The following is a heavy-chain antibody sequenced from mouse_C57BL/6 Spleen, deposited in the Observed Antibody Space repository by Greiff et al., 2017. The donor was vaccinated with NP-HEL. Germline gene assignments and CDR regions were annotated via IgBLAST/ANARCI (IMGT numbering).Heavy chain of an antibody. CDR3: ARMNGNSWCAY. CDR1: GFTFSDYG. V-gene: IGHV5-17*01. Sequence: EVHLVESGGGLVKPGGSLKLSCAASGFTFSDYGMHWVRQAPEKGLEWVAYISSGSSTIYYADTVKGRFTISRDNAKNTLFLQMTSLRSEDTAMYYCARMNGNSWCAYWGQGTLVTVSA. J-gene: IGHJ3*01. D-gene: IGHD2-1*01. CDR2: ISSGSSTI.